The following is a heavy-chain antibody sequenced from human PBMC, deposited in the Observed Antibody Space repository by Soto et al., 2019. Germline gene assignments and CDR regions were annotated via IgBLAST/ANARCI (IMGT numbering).Heavy chain of an antibody. J-gene: IGHJ5*02. D-gene: IGHD6-6*01. Sequence: SETLSITCAVYGGSFSGYYWSWIRQPPGKGLEWIGEINHSGSTNYNPSLKSRVTISVDTSKNQFSLKLSSVTAADTAVYYCARRIRGIAARRANWFDPWGQGTLVTVSS. V-gene: IGHV4-34*01. CDR2: INHSGST. CDR1: GGSFSGYY. CDR3: ARRIRGIAARRANWFDP.